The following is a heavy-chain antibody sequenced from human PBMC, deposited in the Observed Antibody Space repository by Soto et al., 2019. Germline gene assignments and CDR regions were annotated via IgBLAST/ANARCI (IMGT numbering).Heavy chain of an antibody. CDR1: GGTFSSYA. Sequence: QVQLVQSGAEVKKPGSSVKVSCKASGGTFSSYAISWVRQAPGQGLEWMGGIIPIFGTANYAQKFQGRVTITADESTSTAYMELRSLRSEDTAVYYCARPLMVYANYYYYGMDVWGQGTTVTVSS. V-gene: IGHV1-69*01. J-gene: IGHJ6*02. D-gene: IGHD2-8*01. CDR2: IIPIFGTA. CDR3: ARPLMVYANYYYYGMDV.